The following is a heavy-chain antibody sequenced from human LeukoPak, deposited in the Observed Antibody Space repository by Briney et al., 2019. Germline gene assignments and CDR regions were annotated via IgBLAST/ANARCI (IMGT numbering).Heavy chain of an antibody. V-gene: IGHV4-38-2*01. CDR1: GYSISSGYY. CDR2: IYHSGST. D-gene: IGHD6-6*01. CDR3: ARRSGSSSYYFDY. Sequence: SETLSLTCAVSGYSISSGYYWGWIRQPPGKGLEWIGSIYHSGSTYYNPSLKSRVTISVDTSKNQFSLRLSSVTAADTAVYYCARRSGSSSYYFDYWGQGTLVTVSS. J-gene: IGHJ4*02.